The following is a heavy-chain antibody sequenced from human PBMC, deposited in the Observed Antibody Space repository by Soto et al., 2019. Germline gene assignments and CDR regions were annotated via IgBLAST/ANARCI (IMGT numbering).Heavy chain of an antibody. CDR1: GYTFTSYY. D-gene: IGHD5-18*01. J-gene: IGHJ2*01. CDR2: INPIGGST. Sequence: GASVKVSCKASGYTFTSYYMHWVRQAPGQGLEWMGIINPIGGSTSYAQKFQGRVTMTRDTSTSTVYMELSSLRSEDTAVYYCARETGPYSHGDWYFDLWGRGTLVTVSS. V-gene: IGHV1-46*01. CDR3: ARETGPYSHGDWYFDL.